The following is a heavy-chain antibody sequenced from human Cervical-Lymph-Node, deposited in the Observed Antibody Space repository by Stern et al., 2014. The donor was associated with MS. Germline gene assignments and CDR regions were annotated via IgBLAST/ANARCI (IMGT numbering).Heavy chain of an antibody. Sequence: QVQLVQSGGGVVQPGTSLRLSCAVSGFTFSNYGMHWVRQAPGKGLEWVAVISYDADVKFYADSVKGRFTIYRDTPKNAMYLQLNSLKVEDTAVYFCAKKSVGTTGTTTAFDYWGQGTLVTVSS. CDR1: GFTFSNYG. CDR2: ISYDADVK. J-gene: IGHJ4*02. CDR3: AKKSVGTTGTTTAFDY. V-gene: IGHV3-30*18. D-gene: IGHD1-1*01.